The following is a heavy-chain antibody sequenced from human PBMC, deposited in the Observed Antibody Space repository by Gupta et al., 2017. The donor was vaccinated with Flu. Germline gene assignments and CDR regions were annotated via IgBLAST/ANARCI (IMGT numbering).Heavy chain of an antibody. Sequence: EVRLVDSGGDLLQPRGSLRLPCAVSGVTINDCQMNWVRQSPGRGLEWLPYIGSGGNTDYADAVRGRFTISRDNAKNSLYLQMNSLREEDTAVYYWARDFDWAFQHWGQGILVTGSS. D-gene: IGHD3-9*01. J-gene: IGHJ4*02. CDR1: GVTINDCQ. CDR3: ARDFDWAFQH. CDR2: IGSGGNT. V-gene: IGHV3-48*02.